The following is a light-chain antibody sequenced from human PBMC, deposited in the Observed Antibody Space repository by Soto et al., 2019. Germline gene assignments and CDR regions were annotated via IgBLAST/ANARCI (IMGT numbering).Light chain of an antibody. CDR1: QSVSSN. CDR3: QQYNNWPFT. Sequence: EIVLTQSPGTLSLSPGERATLSCRASQSVSSNLAWYQQIPGQAPRLLIYGASTRATGIPARFSGSGSGTEFTLTISSLQSEDFAVYYCQQYNNWPFTFGGGTKVDI. CDR2: GAS. V-gene: IGKV3-15*01. J-gene: IGKJ4*01.